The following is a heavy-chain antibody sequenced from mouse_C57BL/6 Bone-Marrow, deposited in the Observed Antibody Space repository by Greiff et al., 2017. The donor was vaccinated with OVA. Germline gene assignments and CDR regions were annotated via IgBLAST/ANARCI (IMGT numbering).Heavy chain of an antibody. CDR1: GYTFTNYW. D-gene: IGHD6-1*01. V-gene: IGHV1-63*01. Sequence: QVQLQQSGAELVRPGTSVKMSCKASGYTFTNYWIGWAKQRPGHGLEWIGDIYPGGGYTNYNEKFKGKATLTADKSSSTAYMQFSNLTSEDSAIYDCARSATQAPYYAMDYWGQGTSVTVSA. CDR3: ARSATQAPYYAMDY. J-gene: IGHJ4*01. CDR2: IYPGGGYT.